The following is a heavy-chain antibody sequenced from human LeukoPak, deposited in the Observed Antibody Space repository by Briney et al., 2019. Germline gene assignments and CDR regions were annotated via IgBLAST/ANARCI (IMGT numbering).Heavy chain of an antibody. D-gene: IGHD2-21*02. CDR1: GGTFTCSV. CDR3: ARQNCGGDCYSSHYYYGMDV. CDR2: IIPILDIS. J-gene: IGHJ6*02. Sequence: ASVTVSFKASGGTFTCSVFITWVRRAPGQGLEWMGRIIPILDISNRSQNFQGRVTITADTSTSTAYMELRSLRSEDTAVYYCARQNCGGDCYSSHYYYGMDVWGQGTTVTVSS. V-gene: IGHV1-69*04.